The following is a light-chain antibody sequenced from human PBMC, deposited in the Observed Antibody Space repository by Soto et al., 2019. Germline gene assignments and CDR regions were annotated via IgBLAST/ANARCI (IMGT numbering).Light chain of an antibody. J-gene: IGKJ1*01. CDR1: QNIRIH. V-gene: IGKV3-15*01. CDR2: ASS. Sequence: EIVMTQSPATLSVSPGESANLSCRASQNIRIHLSWYQLRPGQAPRLLIYASSTRATGIPARFSGSGSGTEFTLTIRSMQSEDFALYFCQQYNVRPGWTFGQGTKVGVK. CDR3: QQYNVRPGWT.